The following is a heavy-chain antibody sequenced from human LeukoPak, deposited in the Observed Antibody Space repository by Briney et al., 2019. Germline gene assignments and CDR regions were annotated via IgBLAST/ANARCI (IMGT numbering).Heavy chain of an antibody. D-gene: IGHD1-26*01. J-gene: IGHJ4*02. CDR2: IWYDGSNK. CDR3: AREIRGSYNDFGGGGFDY. V-gene: IGHV3-33*01. CDR1: GFTFSNFG. Sequence: GGSLRLPCAASGFTFSNFGMHWVRQAPGKGLEWVAVIWYDGSNKYYGDSVKGRFTISRDNSKNTLYLQMNSLRAEDTALYYCAREIRGSYNDFGGGGFDYWGQGTLVTVSS.